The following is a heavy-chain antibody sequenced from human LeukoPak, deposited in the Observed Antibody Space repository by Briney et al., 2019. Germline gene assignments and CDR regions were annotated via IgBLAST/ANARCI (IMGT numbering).Heavy chain of an antibody. CDR1: GGSISSGGYY. CDR3: ARGPGDYGDYPDAFDI. CDR2: IYYSGST. J-gene: IGHJ3*02. V-gene: IGHV4-31*03. D-gene: IGHD4-17*01. Sequence: PSQTLSLTCTVSGGSISSGGYYWSWIRQHPGKGLEWIGYIYYSGSTYYNPSLKSRVTISVDTSKNQFSLKLSSVTAADTAVYYCARGPGDYGDYPDAFDIWGQGTMVTVSS.